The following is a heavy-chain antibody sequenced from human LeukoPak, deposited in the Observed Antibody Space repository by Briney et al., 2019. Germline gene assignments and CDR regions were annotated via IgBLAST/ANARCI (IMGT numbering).Heavy chain of an antibody. Sequence: ASVMVSCKVSGYTLTELSMHWVRQAPGKGLEWMGGFDPEDGETIYAQKFQGRVTMTEDTSTDTAYMELSSLRSEDTAVYYCATDTMVRGVHDYWGQGTLVTVSS. CDR3: ATDTMVRGVHDY. CDR2: FDPEDGET. V-gene: IGHV1-24*01. CDR1: GYTLTELS. J-gene: IGHJ4*02. D-gene: IGHD3-10*01.